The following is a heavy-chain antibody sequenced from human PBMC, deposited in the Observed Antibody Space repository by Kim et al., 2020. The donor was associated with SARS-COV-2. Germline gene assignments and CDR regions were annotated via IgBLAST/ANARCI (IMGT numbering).Heavy chain of an antibody. CDR3: ARDRSYCSGGSCYSDYYYGMDV. Sequence: GGSLRLSCAASGFTFSSYSMNWVRQAPGKGLEWVSSISSSSSYIYYADSVKGRFTISRDNAKNSLYLQMNSLRAEDTAVYYCARDRSYCSGGSCYSDYYYGMDVWGQGTTVTVSS. J-gene: IGHJ6*02. D-gene: IGHD2-15*01. V-gene: IGHV3-21*01. CDR2: ISSSSSYI. CDR1: GFTFSSYS.